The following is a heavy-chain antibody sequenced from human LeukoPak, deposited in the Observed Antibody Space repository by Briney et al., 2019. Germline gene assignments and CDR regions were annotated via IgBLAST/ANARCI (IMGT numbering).Heavy chain of an antibody. CDR1: GFTFSSYE. V-gene: IGHV3-48*03. J-gene: IGHJ6*02. Sequence: PGGSLRLSCAASGFTFSSYEMNRVRQAPGKGLEWVSYISSSGSTIYYADSVKGRFTISRDNAKNSLYLQMNSLRAEDTAVYYCARDRSDILGDYYYGMDVWGQGTTVTVSS. D-gene: IGHD3-9*01. CDR2: ISSSGSTI. CDR3: ARDRSDILGDYYYGMDV.